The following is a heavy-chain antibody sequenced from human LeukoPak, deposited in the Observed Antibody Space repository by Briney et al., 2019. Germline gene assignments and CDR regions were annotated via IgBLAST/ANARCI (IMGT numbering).Heavy chain of an antibody. CDR1: GFTFSSYA. Sequence: PGGSLRLSCAASGFTFSSYAMSWVRQAPGKGLEWVSAIGGSGGSTYYADSVKGRFTISRDNSKNTLYLQMNSLRAEDTAVYYCAKVSSNYYGSGSFPRNWFDPWGQGTLVTVSS. V-gene: IGHV3-23*01. J-gene: IGHJ5*02. CDR3: AKVSSNYYGSGSFPRNWFDP. CDR2: IGGSGGST. D-gene: IGHD3-10*01.